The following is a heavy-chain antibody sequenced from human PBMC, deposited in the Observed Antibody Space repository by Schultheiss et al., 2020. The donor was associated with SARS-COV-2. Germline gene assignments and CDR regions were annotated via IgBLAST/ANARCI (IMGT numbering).Heavy chain of an antibody. J-gene: IGHJ4*02. D-gene: IGHD4-17*01. CDR3: ARVVKTTVTDY. CDR1: GFTFSSYA. CDR2: ISYDGSNK. Sequence: GGSLRLSCAASGFTFSSYAMQWIRQAPGKGLEWVAVISYDGSNKYYADSVKGRFTISRDNSKNTLYLQMNSLRAEDTAVYYCARVVKTTVTDYWGQGTLVTVSS. V-gene: IGHV3-30-3*01.